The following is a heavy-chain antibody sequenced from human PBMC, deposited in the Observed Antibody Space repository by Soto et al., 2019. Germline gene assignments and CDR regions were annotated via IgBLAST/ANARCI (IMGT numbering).Heavy chain of an antibody. Sequence: SETLSLTCTVSGSSISSSSHYWGWIRQPPGKGLEWIGSIYYSGSTYYNPSLKSRVTISVDTSKNQFSLKLSSVTAADTAVYYCARLGYRDAFDIWGQGTMVTVSS. D-gene: IGHD2-15*01. CDR2: IYYSGST. CDR1: GSSISSSSHY. CDR3: ARLGYRDAFDI. J-gene: IGHJ3*02. V-gene: IGHV4-39*01.